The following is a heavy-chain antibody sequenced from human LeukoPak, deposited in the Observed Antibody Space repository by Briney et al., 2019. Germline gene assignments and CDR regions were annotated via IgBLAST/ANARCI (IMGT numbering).Heavy chain of an antibody. CDR1: GFTFTSSA. V-gene: IGHV1-58*02. CDR2: IVVGSGNT. CDR3: AAADNYYDSSGYPLYAFDI. Sequence: SVKVSCKASGFTFTSSAMQWVRQARGQRLEWVGWIVVGSGNTNYAQKFQERVTITRDMSTSTAYMELSSLRSEDTAVYYCAAADNYYDSSGYPLYAFDIWGQGTMVTVSS. J-gene: IGHJ3*02. D-gene: IGHD3-22*01.